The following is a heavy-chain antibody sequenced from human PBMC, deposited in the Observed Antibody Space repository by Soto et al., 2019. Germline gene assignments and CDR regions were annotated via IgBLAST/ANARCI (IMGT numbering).Heavy chain of an antibody. J-gene: IGHJ3*02. CDR1: GGSISSGGYY. CDR3: ARGGDGKRGFDI. CDR2: IYYSGST. V-gene: IGHV4-31*01. Sequence: QVQLQESGPGLVKPSQTLSLTCTVSGGSISSGGYYWSWIRQHPGKGLEWIGYIYYSGSTYYNPSLRSQVTISVDTSKNQFSLKLSSGTAADTDVYYCARGGDGKRGFDIWGQGTMVTVSS. D-gene: IGHD3-16*01.